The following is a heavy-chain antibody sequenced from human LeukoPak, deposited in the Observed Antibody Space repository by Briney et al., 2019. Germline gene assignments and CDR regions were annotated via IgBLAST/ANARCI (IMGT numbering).Heavy chain of an antibody. Sequence: AGGSLRLSCSASRFTFSSYAMHWVRQAPGKGLEYVSAISSNGATTYYADSVKGRFTISRDNSKNTLYLQMSSLRAEDTAVYYCVKGSEAFCDSKSDYWGQGTLVIVSS. CDR1: RFTFSSYA. J-gene: IGHJ4*02. CDR3: VKGSEAFCDSKSDY. D-gene: IGHD3-22*01. V-gene: IGHV3-64D*09. CDR2: ISSNGATT.